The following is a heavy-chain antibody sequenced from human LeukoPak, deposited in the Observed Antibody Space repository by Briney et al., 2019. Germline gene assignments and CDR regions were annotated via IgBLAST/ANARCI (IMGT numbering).Heavy chain of an antibody. CDR2: ISSNGGST. D-gene: IGHD5-12*01. J-gene: IGHJ4*02. CDR1: GFTSSSYA. Sequence: GGSLRLSCAASGFTSSSYAMHWVRQAPGKGLEYVSAISSNGGSTYYANSVKGRFTISRDNSKNTLYLQMGSLRAEDMAVYYCARVSLVATRALDYWGQGTLVTVSS. CDR3: ARVSLVATRALDY. V-gene: IGHV3-64*01.